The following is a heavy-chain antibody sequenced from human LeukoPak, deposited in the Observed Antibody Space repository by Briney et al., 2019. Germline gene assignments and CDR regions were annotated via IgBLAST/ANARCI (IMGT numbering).Heavy chain of an antibody. J-gene: IGHJ4*02. CDR3: ARARGDYYDSSGYYSAFDY. CDR2: INHSGSA. V-gene: IGHV4-34*01. Sequence: SETLSLTCAVYGGPFSGYYWSWIRQPPGKGLEWIGEINHSGSANYNPSLKSRVTISVDMSKNQFSLKLNSVTAADTAVYYCARARGDYYDSSGYYSAFDYWGQGTLVTVSP. D-gene: IGHD3-22*01. CDR1: GGPFSGYY.